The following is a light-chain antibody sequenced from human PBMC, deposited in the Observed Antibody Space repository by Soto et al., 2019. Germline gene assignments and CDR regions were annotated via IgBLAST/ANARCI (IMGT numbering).Light chain of an antibody. CDR1: QSVSSNH. J-gene: IGKJ2*01. V-gene: IGKV3-20*01. CDR2: GAS. CDR3: QQYGSTPYT. Sequence: IVLTQSPGTLSLSPGERATLSCRASQSVSSNHLAWYQQRPGQSPRRLIFGASKRATGIPDRFSGSGSGTDFTLTISSLEPEDFVVYYCQQYGSTPYTFGQGTKVDIK.